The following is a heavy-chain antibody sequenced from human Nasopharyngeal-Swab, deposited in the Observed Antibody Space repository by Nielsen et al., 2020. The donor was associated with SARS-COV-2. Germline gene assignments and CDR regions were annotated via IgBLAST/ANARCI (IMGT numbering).Heavy chain of an antibody. D-gene: IGHD4-11*01. Sequence: SETLSLTCTVSSGAITDGRYYWSWIRQHPGKGLEWVGHIYYKGRTYYNPSLKNRVSISKDTSRSQFSLRLTSLSAADAAVFYCARVVGDFSKECFDVWGQGIPVTVSS. J-gene: IGHJ6*02. CDR2: IYYKGRT. V-gene: IGHV4-31*03. CDR1: SGAITDGRYY. CDR3: ARVVGDFSKECFDV.